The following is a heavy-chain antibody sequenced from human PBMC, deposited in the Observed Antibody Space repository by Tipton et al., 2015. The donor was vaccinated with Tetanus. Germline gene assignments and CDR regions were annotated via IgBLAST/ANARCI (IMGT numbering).Heavy chain of an antibody. J-gene: IGHJ4*02. CDR3: ARWGATGPDY. CDR1: GFTFSSYA. Sequence: RLSCAASGFTFSSYAMSWVRQAPGKGLEWVSAISGSGGSTYYADSVKGRFTISRDNSKNTLYLQMNSLRDEDAAVYYCARWGATGPDYWGQGTLVTVSS. CDR2: ISGSGGST. V-gene: IGHV3-23*01. D-gene: IGHD1-26*01.